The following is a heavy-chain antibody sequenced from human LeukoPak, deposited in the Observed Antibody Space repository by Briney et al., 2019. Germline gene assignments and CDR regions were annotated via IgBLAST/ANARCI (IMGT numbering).Heavy chain of an antibody. CDR2: IYYSGST. Sequence: SQTLSLTCTVSGGSISSGDYYWSWIRQPPGKGLEWIGYIYYSGSTYYNPSLKSRVTISVDTSKNQFSLKLSSVTAADTAVYYSARAGVYCSSTSCYGYYYYGMDVWGQGTTVTVSS. V-gene: IGHV4-30-4*01. D-gene: IGHD2-2*01. J-gene: IGHJ6*02. CDR3: ARAGVYCSSTSCYGYYYYGMDV. CDR1: GGSISSGDYY.